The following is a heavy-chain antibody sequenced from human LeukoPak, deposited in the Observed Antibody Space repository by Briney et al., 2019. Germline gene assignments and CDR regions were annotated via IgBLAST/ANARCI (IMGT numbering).Heavy chain of an antibody. CDR1: GFTFGDYA. CDR3: ARVGTVGYCSGGSCYNFDY. V-gene: IGHV3-49*03. J-gene: IGHJ4*02. CDR2: IRSKAYGGTT. Sequence: SGGSLRLSCTASGFTFGDYAMSWFRQAPGKGLEWVGSIRSKAYGGTTEYAASVKGRFTISRDDSKSIAYLQMNSLRAEDTAVYYCARVGTVGYCSGGSCYNFDYWGQGTLVTVSS. D-gene: IGHD2-15*01.